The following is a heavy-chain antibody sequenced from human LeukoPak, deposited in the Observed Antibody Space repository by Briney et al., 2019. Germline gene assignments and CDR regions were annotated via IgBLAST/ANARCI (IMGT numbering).Heavy chain of an antibody. Sequence: GGSLRLSCAASGFTFSDYYMSWLRQAPGKGLEWVSYISSSGSTIYYADSVKGRFTISRDNAKNSLYLQMNSLRAEDTAVYYCARNYDFWSGYYTSYYYGMDVWGQGTTVTVSS. V-gene: IGHV3-11*01. CDR2: ISSSGSTI. D-gene: IGHD3-3*01. CDR1: GFTFSDYY. CDR3: ARNYDFWSGYYTSYYYGMDV. J-gene: IGHJ6*02.